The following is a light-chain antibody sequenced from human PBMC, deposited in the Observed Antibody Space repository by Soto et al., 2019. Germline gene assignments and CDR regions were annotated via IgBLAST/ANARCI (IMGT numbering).Light chain of an antibody. CDR2: DAS. CDR3: QQYNSYSRT. CDR1: QNIRYW. J-gene: IGKJ2*01. Sequence: DIQMTQSPSTLSASDGDRVTITCRASQNIRYWLAWYQHKPGKPPNLLIYDASSLENGVPSRFSGSGSGTEFTLTISSLQPDDLATYYCQQYNSYSRTFGQGTKLEIK. V-gene: IGKV1-5*01.